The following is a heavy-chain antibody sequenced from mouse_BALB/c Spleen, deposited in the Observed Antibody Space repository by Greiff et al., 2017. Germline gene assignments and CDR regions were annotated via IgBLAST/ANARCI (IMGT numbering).Heavy chain of an antibody. Sequence: EVNVVESGGGLVQPGGSLKLSCAASGFTFSSYGMSWVRQTPDKRLELVATINSNGGSTYYPDSVKGRFTISRDNAKNTLYLQMSSLKSEDTAMYYCARRVYYDYADYWGQGTSVTVSS. CDR1: GFTFSSYG. CDR2: INSNGGST. D-gene: IGHD2-4*01. V-gene: IGHV5-6-3*01. CDR3: ARRVYYDYADY. J-gene: IGHJ4*01.